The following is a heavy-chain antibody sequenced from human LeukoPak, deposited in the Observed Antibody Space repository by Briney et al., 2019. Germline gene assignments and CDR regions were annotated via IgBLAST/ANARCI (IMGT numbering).Heavy chain of an antibody. J-gene: IGHJ4*02. D-gene: IGHD6-6*01. V-gene: IGHV1-18*01. CDR1: GYTFTSYG. CDR2: ISAYNGNT. CDR3: ARVETGSSGGYFDY. Sequence: ASVKVSCKASGYTFTSYGISWVRQAPGQGLEWMGWISAYNGNTNYARKLQGRVTMTTDTSTSTAYMELRSLRSDDTAVYYCARVETGSSGGYFDYWGQGTLVTVSS.